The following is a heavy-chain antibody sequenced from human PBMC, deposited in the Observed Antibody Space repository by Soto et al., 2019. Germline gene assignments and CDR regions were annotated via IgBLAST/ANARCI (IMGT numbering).Heavy chain of an antibody. CDR1: GYSFTSYW. J-gene: IGHJ6*02. CDR3: AKQLVVVAASHYYYYGMDV. Sequence: PGESLKISCKGSGYSFTSYWISRVRQMPGKGLEWMGRIDPSDSYTNYSPSFQGHVTISADKSISTAYLQWSSLKASDTAMYYCAKQLVVVAASHYYYYGMDVWGQGTTVTVSS. V-gene: IGHV5-10-1*01. D-gene: IGHD2-15*01. CDR2: IDPSDSYT.